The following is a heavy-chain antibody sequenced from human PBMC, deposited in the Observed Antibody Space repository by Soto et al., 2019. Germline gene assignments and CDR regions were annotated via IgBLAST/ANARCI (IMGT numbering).Heavy chain of an antibody. J-gene: IGHJ4*02. D-gene: IGHD6-19*01. CDR3: AGAHSIRWYHIV. CDR1: GGAVSIGSYY. V-gene: IGHV4-61*01. Sequence: SETLSLTCTVSGGAVSIGSYYLSWIRQPPGKGLEWIGYIYYSGSTNYNPSLKSRVTISVDTSKNQFSLKLSSVTAADTAVYYCAGAHSIRWYHIVWGQGTLVTVSS. CDR2: IYYSGST.